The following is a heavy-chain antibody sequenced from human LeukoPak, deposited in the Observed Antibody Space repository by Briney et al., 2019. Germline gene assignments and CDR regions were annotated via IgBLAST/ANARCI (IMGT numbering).Heavy chain of an antibody. CDR1: GYSFTSYW. CDR2: IYPGDSDT. V-gene: IGHV5-51*01. CDR3: ARRYCSGGSCYYGMDV. J-gene: IGHJ6*02. Sequence: GESLKISCKGSGYSFTSYWIGWVRQMPGKGLEWMGIIYPGDSDTRYSPSFQGQVTISADKSISTAYLQWSSLKASVTAMYYCARRYCSGGSCYYGMDVWGQGTTVTVSS. D-gene: IGHD2-15*01.